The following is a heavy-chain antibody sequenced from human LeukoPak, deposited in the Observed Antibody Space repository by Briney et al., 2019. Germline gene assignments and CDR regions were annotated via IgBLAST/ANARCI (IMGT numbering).Heavy chain of an antibody. J-gene: IGHJ4*02. V-gene: IGHV5-51*01. Sequence: GESLKISCKGSGYNFTNYWIGWVRQMPGKGLEWMGIIYPGDSDTRYSPSFQGQVTISADKSISTAYLQWSSLKASDTAMYYCARRGSGIAVAGTLDYWGQGTLVTVSS. CDR2: IYPGDSDT. CDR3: ARRGSGIAVAGTLDY. D-gene: IGHD6-19*01. CDR1: GYNFTNYW.